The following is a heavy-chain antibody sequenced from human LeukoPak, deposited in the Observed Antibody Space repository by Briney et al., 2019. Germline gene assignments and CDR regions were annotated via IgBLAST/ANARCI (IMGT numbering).Heavy chain of an antibody. V-gene: IGHV4-4*07. CDR3: ARDTGYYFGSGNYLYYFDY. J-gene: IGHJ4*02. CDR2: MYTSGST. Sequence: PSETLSLTCTVFGGSISSYYWSWIRQPAGKGLEWIGRMYTSGSTNYNPSLKNRVTMSVDTSKNQFSLKLSSVTAADTAVYYCARDTGYYFGSGNYLYYFDYWGQGTLVTVSS. CDR1: GGSISSYY. D-gene: IGHD3-10*01.